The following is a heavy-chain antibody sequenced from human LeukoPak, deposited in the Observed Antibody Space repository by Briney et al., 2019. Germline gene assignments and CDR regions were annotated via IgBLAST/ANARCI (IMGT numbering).Heavy chain of an antibody. D-gene: IGHD2-2*01. Sequence: ASVKVSCKASGGTFTNYTISWVRQAPGQGLEWMGRIIPILDITNYAQKFQGRLTITADKSTSTAYMELSSLRSEDTAVYYCAPSCSSTSCPFTRLENWGQGTLVTVSS. J-gene: IGHJ4*02. V-gene: IGHV1-69*02. CDR2: IIPILDIT. CDR1: GGTFTNYT. CDR3: APSCSSTSCPFTRLEN.